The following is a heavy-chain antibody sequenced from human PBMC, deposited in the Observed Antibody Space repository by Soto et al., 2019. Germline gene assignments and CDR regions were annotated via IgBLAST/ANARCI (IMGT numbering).Heavy chain of an antibody. D-gene: IGHD3-3*01. CDR3: AKGGESWRLDYYYMDV. V-gene: IGHV3-23*01. J-gene: IGHJ6*03. Sequence: EVQLLESGGGLVQPGGSLRLSCAASGFTFSSYAMSWVRQAPGKGLEWVSAISGSGGSTYYADSVKGRFTISRDNSKNTLYLQMNSLRAEDTAVYYCAKGGESWRLDYYYMDVWGKGTTVTVSS. CDR2: ISGSGGST. CDR1: GFTFSSYA.